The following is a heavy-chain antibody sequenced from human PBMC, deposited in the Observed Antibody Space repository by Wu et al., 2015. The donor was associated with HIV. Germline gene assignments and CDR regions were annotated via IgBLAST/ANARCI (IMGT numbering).Heavy chain of an antibody. J-gene: IGHJ4*02. V-gene: IGHV4-30-4*08. CDR3: TRYCVSTTNCFLGGFDS. D-gene: IGHD2-2*01. CDR1: GGSIITDDFY. CDR2: ILHSGKI. Sequence: QVQLQESGPGLVKPSQTLSLTCTVSGGSIITDDFYWTWIRQAPGKGLEWLGYILHSGKIYYNASLRSRLLISLDRSKNQFSLNLNSVTAADTALYYCTRYCVSTTNCFLGGFDSWGQGTLVTVSS.